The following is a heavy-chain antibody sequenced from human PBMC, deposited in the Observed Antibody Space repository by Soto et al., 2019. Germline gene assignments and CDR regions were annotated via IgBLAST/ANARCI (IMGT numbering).Heavy chain of an antibody. D-gene: IGHD2-8*01. CDR1: ILTFRGLG. CDR2: IDKSGSNT. J-gene: IGHJ4*02. V-gene: IGHV3-23*05. CDR3: VSWVSAHFDF. Sequence: EVLLLESVGGLVQPGQSLRLSCAASILTFRGLGMSWVRQAPGKGLEWVATIDKSGSNTHYADSVRGRFTISRDNSRNTLELHMSNLRAEDTALYFCVSWVSAHFDFWGQGTLVSVSS.